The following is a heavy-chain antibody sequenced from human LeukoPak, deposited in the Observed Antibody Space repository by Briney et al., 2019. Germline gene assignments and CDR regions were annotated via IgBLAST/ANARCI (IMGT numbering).Heavy chain of an antibody. CDR3: ARDKPDYYDSSGYRSLDY. J-gene: IGHJ4*02. Sequence: SETLSLTCTVSGGSISSSSYYWGWIRQPPGKGLEWIGSIYYSGSTYYNPSLKSRVTISVDTSKNQFSLKLSSVTAADTAVYYCARDKPDYYDSSGYRSLDYWGQGTLVTVSS. CDR2: IYYSGST. V-gene: IGHV4-39*07. CDR1: GGSISSSSYY. D-gene: IGHD3-22*01.